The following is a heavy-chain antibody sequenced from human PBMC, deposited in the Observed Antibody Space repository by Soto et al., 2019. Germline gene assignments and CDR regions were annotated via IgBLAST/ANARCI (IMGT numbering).Heavy chain of an antibody. CDR3: ARGIDYYYGMDV. Sequence: QVQLVQSGAEVKKPGASVKVSCKASGYTFTSYYMHWVRQAPGQGLEWMGIINPSGGSTSYAQKSQVRVTFTRDTSTSTVYMELSSLRTEDTAVYYCARGIDYYYGMDVWGQGTTVTVSS. V-gene: IGHV1-46*01. CDR2: INPSGGST. CDR1: GYTFTSYY. J-gene: IGHJ6*02.